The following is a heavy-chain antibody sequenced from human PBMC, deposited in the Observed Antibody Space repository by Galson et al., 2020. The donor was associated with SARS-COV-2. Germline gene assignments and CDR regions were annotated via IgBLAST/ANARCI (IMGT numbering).Heavy chain of an antibody. CDR1: GGSITSGAYY. J-gene: IGHJ4*02. D-gene: IGHD1-1*01. V-gene: IGHV4-31*11. CDR2: ISYSGKT. CDR3: AVQYNYPFDY. Sequence: SETLSLTCAVSGGSITSGAYYWSWVRQHPGQGLEWIGYISYSGKTYYSPSFRSRVIVSRDTSKNLFSLNLSSVTAADTAVYYCAVQYNYPFDYWGQGTLVTVSS.